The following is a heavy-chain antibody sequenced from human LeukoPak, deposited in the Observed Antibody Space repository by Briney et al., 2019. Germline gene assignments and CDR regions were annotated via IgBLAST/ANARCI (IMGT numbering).Heavy chain of an antibody. CDR3: ATSPPFAPPSPGLGAFDI. D-gene: IGHD2-2*01. J-gene: IGHJ3*02. V-gene: IGHV1-24*01. Sequence: ASVKVSCKVSGYTLTKLSMHWVRQAPGKGLEGMGGFDPEDGETIYAQKFQGRVTMTEDTSTDTAYMELSSLRSEDTAVYYCATSPPFAPPSPGLGAFDIWGQGTMVTVSS. CDR1: GYTLTKLS. CDR2: FDPEDGET.